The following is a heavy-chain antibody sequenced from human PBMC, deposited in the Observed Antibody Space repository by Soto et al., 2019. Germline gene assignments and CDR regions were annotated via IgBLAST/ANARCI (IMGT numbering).Heavy chain of an antibody. CDR3: ARGLPKLLRYFDWSLYWFDP. D-gene: IGHD3-9*01. J-gene: IGHJ5*02. Sequence: LSLTCAVYGGSFSGYYWSWIRQPPGKGLEWIGEINHSGSTNYNPSLKSRVTISVDTSKNQFSLKLSSVTAADTAVYYCARGLPKLLRYFDWSLYWFDPWGQGTLVTVSS. V-gene: IGHV4-34*01. CDR2: INHSGST. CDR1: GGSFSGYY.